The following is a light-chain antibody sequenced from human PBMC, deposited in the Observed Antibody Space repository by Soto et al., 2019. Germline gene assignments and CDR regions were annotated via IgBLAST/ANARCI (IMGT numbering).Light chain of an antibody. CDR1: QSVSSN. Sequence: EIVMTQSPATLSVSPGERATLSFRASQSVSSNLAWYQQKPGQAPRLLIYGASTRATGIPARFSGSGFGTELTLPITSLQSVDFAVSYCQQYNNWRKAITFGQGTRLEIK. CDR2: GAS. J-gene: IGKJ5*01. CDR3: QQYNNWRKAIT. V-gene: IGKV3-15*01.